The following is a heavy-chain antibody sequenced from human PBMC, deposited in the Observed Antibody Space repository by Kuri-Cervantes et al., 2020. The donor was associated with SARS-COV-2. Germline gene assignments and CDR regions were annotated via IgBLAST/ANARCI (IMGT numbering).Heavy chain of an antibody. J-gene: IGHJ4*02. CDR2: ISYDGSNK. CDR1: GFTFSSYA. V-gene: IGHV3-30-3*01. D-gene: IGHD2-2*01. CDR3: AKGLGYCSSTSCYEFDY. Sequence: GESLKISCVASGFTFSSYAMHWVRQAPGKGLEWVAVISYDGSNKYYADSVKGRFTISRDNSKNTLYLQMNSLRAEDTAVYYCAKGLGYCSSTSCYEFDYWGQGTLVTVSS.